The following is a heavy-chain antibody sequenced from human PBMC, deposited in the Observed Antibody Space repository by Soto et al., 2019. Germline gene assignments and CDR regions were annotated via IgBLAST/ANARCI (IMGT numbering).Heavy chain of an antibody. Sequence: ASVKFSCKASGYTFASYGISWVRQAPGQVLECMVWISAYNGNTNYXXKLQGRVXXTTDTSTTTAXMDLRXLTSDAPPVXYCARVKGSGYHNWFDPWRQGTLVTVSS. V-gene: IGHV1-18*01. CDR2: ISAYNGNT. D-gene: IGHD3-22*01. CDR3: ARVKGSGYHNWFDP. J-gene: IGHJ5*02. CDR1: GYTFASYG.